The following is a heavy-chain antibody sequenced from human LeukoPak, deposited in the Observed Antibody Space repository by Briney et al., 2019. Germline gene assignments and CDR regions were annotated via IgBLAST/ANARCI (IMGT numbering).Heavy chain of an antibody. CDR3: ARAIFYDSSGPDAFDI. CDR2: INHSGST. V-gene: IGHV4-34*01. Sequence: PSETLSLTCAVYGGSFSGYYWSWIRQPPGKGLEWIGEINHSGSTNYNPSLKSRVTISVDTSKNQFSLKLSSVTAADTAVYYCARAIFYDSSGPDAFDIWGQGTMVTVSS. CDR1: GGSFSGYY. D-gene: IGHD3-22*01. J-gene: IGHJ3*02.